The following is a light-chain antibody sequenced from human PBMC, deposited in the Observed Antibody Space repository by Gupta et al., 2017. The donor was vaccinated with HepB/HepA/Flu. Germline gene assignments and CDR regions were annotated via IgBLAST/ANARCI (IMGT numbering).Light chain of an antibody. V-gene: IGLV3-19*01. CDR2: GEN. J-gene: IGLJ1*01. CDR3: NSRDISGDHLV. CDR1: SLTTYY. Sequence: SSELTLDPAVSAAWGQSNRITCQGDSLTTYYASWYQQKPGQAPALVMFGENSRPSGIPDRFSGSRSGNTASLTITGAQAEDEADYFCNSRDISGDHLVFGSGTRLNVL.